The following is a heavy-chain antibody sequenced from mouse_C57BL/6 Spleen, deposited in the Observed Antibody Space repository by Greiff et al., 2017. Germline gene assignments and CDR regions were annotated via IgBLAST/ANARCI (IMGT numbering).Heavy chain of an antibody. J-gene: IGHJ2*01. CDR3: ARIGGSFYFDY. V-gene: IGHV5-17*01. Sequence: DVQLVASGGGLVKPGGSLKLSCAASGFTFSDYGMHWVRQAPEKGLEWVAYISSGSSTIYYADTVKGRFTISRDNAKNTLFLQMTSLRSEDTAMYYCARIGGSFYFDYWGQGTTLTVSS. CDR1: GFTFSDYG. D-gene: IGHD1-1*01. CDR2: ISSGSSTI.